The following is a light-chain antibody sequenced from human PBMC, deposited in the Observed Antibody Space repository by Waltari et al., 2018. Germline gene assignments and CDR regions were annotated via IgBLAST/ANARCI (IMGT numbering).Light chain of an antibody. V-gene: IGKV1-39*01. CDR1: QSITRY. CDR3: QQRRDWPIT. CDR2: TTS. Sequence: DIQMTQSPSSLSASVGDRVPITCRASQSITRYLNWYQQKPGKAPKLLIYTTSTLQSDIPSRFSGSGSGTDFTLTISSLEPEDFAVYYCQQRRDWPITFGQGTRLEIK. J-gene: IGKJ5*01.